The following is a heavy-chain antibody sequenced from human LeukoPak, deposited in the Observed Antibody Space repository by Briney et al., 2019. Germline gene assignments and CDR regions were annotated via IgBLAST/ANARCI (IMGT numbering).Heavy chain of an antibody. J-gene: IGHJ4*02. CDR3: ARTGVVPAAMRFDY. D-gene: IGHD2-2*01. Sequence: SETLSLTCAVYGGSFSGYYWSWIRQPPGKGLEWIGEINHSGSTNYNPSLKSQVTISVDTSKNQFSLKLSSVTAADTAVYYCARTGVVPAAMRFDYWGQGTLVTVSS. CDR2: INHSGST. V-gene: IGHV4-34*01. CDR1: GGSFSGYY.